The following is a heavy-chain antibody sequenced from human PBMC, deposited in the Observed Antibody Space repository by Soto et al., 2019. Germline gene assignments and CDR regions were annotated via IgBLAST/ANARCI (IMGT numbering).Heavy chain of an antibody. CDR1: GFSLSTSGMC. CDR3: ARIREAVFCKDVYYYYGMDV. V-gene: IGHV2-70*01. J-gene: IGHJ6*02. Sequence: SGPTLVNPTQTLTLTCTFSGFSLSTSGMCVSWIRQPPGKALEWLALIDWDDDKYYSTSLKTRLTISKDTSKNQVVLTMTNMDNVDTAKYYCARIREAVFCKDVYYYYGMDVCGQVTTVPVSS. D-gene: IGHD3-3*01. CDR2: IDWDDDK.